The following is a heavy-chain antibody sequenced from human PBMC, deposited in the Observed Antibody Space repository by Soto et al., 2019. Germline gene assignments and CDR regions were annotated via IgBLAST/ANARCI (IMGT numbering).Heavy chain of an antibody. CDR2: IYYSGST. Sequence: QLQLQESGPGLVKPSETLSLTCTVSGGSISSSSYYWGWIRQPPGKGLEWIGSIYYSGSTYYNPTLKSRATIPVDTSKNQFSLKLSSVIAADTAVYYCARHNQWLVRGFDYWGQGTLVTVSS. D-gene: IGHD6-19*01. CDR3: ARHNQWLVRGFDY. V-gene: IGHV4-39*01. CDR1: GGSISSSSYY. J-gene: IGHJ4*02.